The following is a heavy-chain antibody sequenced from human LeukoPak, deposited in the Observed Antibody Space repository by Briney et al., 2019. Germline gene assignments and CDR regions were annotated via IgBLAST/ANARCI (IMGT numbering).Heavy chain of an antibody. Sequence: PSETLSLTCAVYGDSFSGYYWSWIRQPPGKGLEWIGYIYYSGSTNYNPSLKSRVTISVDTSKNQFSLKLSSVTAADTAVYYCARAGRWELRDFDYWGQGTLVTVSS. CDR3: ARAGRWELRDFDY. V-gene: IGHV4-59*01. CDR1: GDSFSGYY. CDR2: IYYSGST. J-gene: IGHJ4*02. D-gene: IGHD1-26*01.